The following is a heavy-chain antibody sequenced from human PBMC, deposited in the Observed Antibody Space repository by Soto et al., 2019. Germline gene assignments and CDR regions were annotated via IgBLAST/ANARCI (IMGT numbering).Heavy chain of an antibody. CDR2: ITDTGGDA. D-gene: IGHD3-10*01. V-gene: IGHV3-23*01. Sequence: GGSLRLSCAASGLTFSSYAMTWVRQAPGKGLQWVSTITDTGGDAKYADSVRGRFVISRDNSKKTLYLQMTSLTAEDSAMYFCARGSTDSYPGSRIFDFWGRGTLVTVSS. CDR1: GLTFSSYA. CDR3: ARGSTDSYPGSRIFDF. J-gene: IGHJ4*02.